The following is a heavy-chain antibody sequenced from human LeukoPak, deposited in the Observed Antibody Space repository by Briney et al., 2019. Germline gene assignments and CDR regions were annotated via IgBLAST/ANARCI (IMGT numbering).Heavy chain of an antibody. CDR1: GGSISSSSYY. V-gene: IGHV4-39*07. CDR2: IYYSGST. J-gene: IGHJ4*02. Sequence: SETLSLTCTVSGGSISSSSYYWGWIRQPPGKGLEWIGSIYYSGSTYYNPSLKSRVTISVDTSKNQFSLKLSSVTAADTAVYYCARYKSGDSAFDYWGQGTLVTVSS. CDR3: ARYKSGDSAFDY. D-gene: IGHD7-27*01.